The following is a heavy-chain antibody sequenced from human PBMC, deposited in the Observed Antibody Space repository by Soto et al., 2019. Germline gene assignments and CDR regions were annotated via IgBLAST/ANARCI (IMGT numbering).Heavy chain of an antibody. CDR3: ARVGSVPYDFWSGLTNHYYYYGMDV. Sequence: GGSLRLSCAASGFTFSSYWMSWVRQAPGKGLEWVANIKQDGSEKYYVDSVKGRFTISRDNAKNSLYLQMNSLRAEDTAVYYCARVGSVPYDFWSGLTNHYYYYGMDVWGQGTTVTVSS. CDR2: IKQDGSEK. D-gene: IGHD3-3*01. J-gene: IGHJ6*02. CDR1: GFTFSSYW. V-gene: IGHV3-7*05.